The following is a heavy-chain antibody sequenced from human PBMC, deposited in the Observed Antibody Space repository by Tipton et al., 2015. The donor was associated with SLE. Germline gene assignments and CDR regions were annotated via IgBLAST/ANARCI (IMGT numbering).Heavy chain of an antibody. V-gene: IGHV4-34*01. CDR3: ARGLSTVTGGSFDY. CDR1: GGSFSGYY. CDR2: IYYSGST. J-gene: IGHJ4*02. Sequence: TLSLTCAVYGGSFSGYYWSWIRQPPGKGLEWIGYIYYSGSTNYNPSLKSRVTISVDTSKNQFSLKLSSVTAADTAVYYCARGLSTVTGGSFDYWGQGTLVTVSS. D-gene: IGHD4-11*01.